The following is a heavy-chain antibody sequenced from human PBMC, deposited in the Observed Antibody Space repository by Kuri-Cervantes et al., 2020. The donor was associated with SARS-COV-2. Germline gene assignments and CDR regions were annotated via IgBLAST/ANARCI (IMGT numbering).Heavy chain of an antibody. CDR2: ISYDGSNK. V-gene: IGHV3-30-3*01. CDR1: GFTLSSYA. Sequence: GESLKISCAASGFTLSSYAMHWVRQAPGKGLEWVAVISYDGSNKYYADSVKGRFTISRDNSKNTLYLQMNSLRAEDTAVYYCARDLFGGGGYYYDMDVWGQGTTVTVSS. J-gene: IGHJ6*02. CDR3: ARDLFGGGGYYYDMDV. D-gene: IGHD4-23*01.